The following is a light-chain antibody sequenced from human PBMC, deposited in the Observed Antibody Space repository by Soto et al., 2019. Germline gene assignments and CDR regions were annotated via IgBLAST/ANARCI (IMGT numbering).Light chain of an antibody. CDR3: QQSYSAPFT. CDR1: QSISSH. V-gene: IGKV1-39*01. Sequence: DIQMSQSPSSLSASVGDRVTITCRASQSISSHLTWYQQKPGKVPKLLISAAAGLQTGVPSRFSGSGSGTEFTLTISSLQPEDFATYYCQQSYSAPFTFGPGTKVDI. J-gene: IGKJ3*01. CDR2: AAA.